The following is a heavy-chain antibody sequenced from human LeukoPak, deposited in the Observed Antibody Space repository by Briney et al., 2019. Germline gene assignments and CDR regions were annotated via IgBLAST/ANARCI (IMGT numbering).Heavy chain of an antibody. D-gene: IGHD5-18*01. CDR1: GFTFSSYW. J-gene: IGHJ4*02. Sequence: GGSLRLSCAASGFTFSSYWMSWVRQAPGKGLEWVANIKKDGSEKYYVDSVKGRFTISRDNAKTSLYLQMNSLRAEDTAVYYCARDLSGVTGYTYGRGIDYWGQETLVTVSS. CDR2: IKKDGSEK. CDR3: ARDLSGVTGYTYGRGIDY. V-gene: IGHV3-7*01.